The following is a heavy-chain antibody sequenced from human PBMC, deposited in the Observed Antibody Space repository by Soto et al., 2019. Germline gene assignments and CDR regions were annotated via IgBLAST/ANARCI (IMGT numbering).Heavy chain of an antibody. Sequence: QEQLVESGGGVVQPGKSLRLSCLASGFTFSDDGFHWVRQAPGKGLEWVAFISYDGNKKFTADSVKGRFTISRDNSKSTLYLQMTSLRIEDTAVYYCARDSAYGVPGDPFDIWGQGTLVTVSS. V-gene: IGHV3-30-3*01. CDR2: ISYDGNKK. D-gene: IGHD4-17*01. CDR1: GFTFSDDG. J-gene: IGHJ3*02. CDR3: ARDSAYGVPGDPFDI.